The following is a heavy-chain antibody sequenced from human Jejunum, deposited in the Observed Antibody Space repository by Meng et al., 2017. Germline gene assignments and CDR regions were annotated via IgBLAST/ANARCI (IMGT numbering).Heavy chain of an antibody. J-gene: IGHJ4*02. CDR2: IHHSGSI. V-gene: IGHV4-34*01. CDR1: GGSFSTYD. CDR3: RLAYCVSDCGDY. D-gene: IGHD2-21*02. Sequence: VQVQQWGAGLLKPSETLALTCAFQGGSFSTYDWSWLRQPPGKGLEWLGQIHHSGSINDNPSLKGRVTMSVDTSRSQISLKLNSVTAADTAVYYCRLAYCVSDCGDYWGQGTLVTVSS.